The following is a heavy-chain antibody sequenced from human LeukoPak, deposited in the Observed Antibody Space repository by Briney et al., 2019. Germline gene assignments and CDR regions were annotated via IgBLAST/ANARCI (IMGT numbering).Heavy chain of an antibody. CDR3: TKGGKEDRYQLLPTPFDP. CDR2: ISGSGGST. D-gene: IGHD2-2*01. CDR1: GFTFSSYA. J-gene: IGHJ5*02. V-gene: IGHV3-23*01. Sequence: GGSLRLSCAASGFTFSSYAMSWVRQAPGKGLEWVSAISGSGGSTYYADSVKGRFTISRDNSKNTLYLQMNRRRAEDTAVYCCTKGGKEDRYQLLPTPFDPWGQGTLVTVSS.